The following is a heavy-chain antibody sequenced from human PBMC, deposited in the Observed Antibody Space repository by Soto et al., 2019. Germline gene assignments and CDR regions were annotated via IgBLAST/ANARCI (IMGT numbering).Heavy chain of an antibody. J-gene: IGHJ4*02. CDR3: AKEYGRLDY. CDR2: ISSSSGYT. V-gene: IGHV3-11*06. CDR1: GVSFSDYY. D-gene: IGHD4-17*01. Sequence: QVQLVESGGGLVKPGGSLRLSCAASGVSFSDYYMSWIRQAPGKGLEWVSYISSSSGYTNYADSVKGRFTISRDNAKNSLYLQKTSLRAEDTAVYYCAKEYGRLDYWGQGHLVTVSS.